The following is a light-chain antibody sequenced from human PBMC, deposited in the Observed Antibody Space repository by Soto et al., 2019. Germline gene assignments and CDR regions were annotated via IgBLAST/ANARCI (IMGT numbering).Light chain of an antibody. J-gene: IGKJ3*01. Sequence: DIQMTQSPSTLSASVGDRVSITCRASQNIRSWLAWYQHKPGKAPKLLIYKASTLDSGVPSRFSGSGSGTDFTLTISSLQPDDFATYYCQQYDRSSLSFGPGTKVEIK. CDR3: QQYDRSSLS. V-gene: IGKV1-5*03. CDR1: QNIRSW. CDR2: KAS.